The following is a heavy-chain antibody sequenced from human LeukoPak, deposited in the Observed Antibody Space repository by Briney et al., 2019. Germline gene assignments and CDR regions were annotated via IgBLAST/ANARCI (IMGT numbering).Heavy chain of an antibody. V-gene: IGHV3-21*01. CDR2: ISSSSSYI. CDR1: GFTFSSYS. Sequence: GGSLRLSCAASGFTFSSYSMNWVRQAPGKGLEWVSSISSSSSYIYYADSVKGRFTISRDNAKNSLYLQMNSLRAEDTAVYYCARKKLRAYYMDVWGKGTTVTVSS. CDR3: ARKKLRAYYMDV. J-gene: IGHJ6*03. D-gene: IGHD4-17*01.